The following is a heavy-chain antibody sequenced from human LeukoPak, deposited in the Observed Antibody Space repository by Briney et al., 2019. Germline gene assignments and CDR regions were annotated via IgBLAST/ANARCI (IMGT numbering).Heavy chain of an antibody. CDR3: AKDLGHHCSGGRCHSNWIDP. CDR2: ISGSGGST. Sequence: PGGSLRLSCAASGFTFSSYAMSWVRQAPGKGLEWVSAISGSGGSTYYADSVKGRFTISRDNSKNTLYLQMNSLRAEDTAVYYCAKDLGHHCSGGRCHSNWIDPWGQGTLVTVSS. J-gene: IGHJ5*02. D-gene: IGHD2-15*01. V-gene: IGHV3-23*01. CDR1: GFTFSSYA.